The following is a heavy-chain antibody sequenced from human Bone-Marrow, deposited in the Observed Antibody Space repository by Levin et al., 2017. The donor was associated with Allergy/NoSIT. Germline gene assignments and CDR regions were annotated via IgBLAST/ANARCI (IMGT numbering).Heavy chain of an antibody. V-gene: IGHV3-23*01. D-gene: IGHD3-22*01. CDR1: GFTFSDYA. CDR2: ISGSGSNT. CDR3: VKASRPGLLPADPFYFGMDV. J-gene: IGHJ6*02. Sequence: GESLKISCAASGFTFSDYAMTWVRQAPGKGLEWISVISGSGSNTDYADSVKGRLTISRDNSKNTLYLEVNSLRVEDTAVYYCVKASRPGLLPADPFYFGMDVWGQGTTVIVSS.